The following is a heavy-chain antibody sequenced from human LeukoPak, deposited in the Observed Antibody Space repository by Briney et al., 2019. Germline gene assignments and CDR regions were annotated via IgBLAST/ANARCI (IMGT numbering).Heavy chain of an antibody. CDR2: ISYDGSNK. D-gene: IGHD4-17*01. CDR3: AREANGDTYSLDY. J-gene: IGHJ4*02. V-gene: IGHV3-30*04. Sequence: GGSLRLSCAASGFTFRSHAMHWVRQAPGKGLEWVAVISYDGSNKYYADSVKGRFTISRDNSKNTLYLQMNSLRAEDTAVYYCAREANGDTYSLDYWGQGTLVTVSS. CDR1: GFTFRSHA.